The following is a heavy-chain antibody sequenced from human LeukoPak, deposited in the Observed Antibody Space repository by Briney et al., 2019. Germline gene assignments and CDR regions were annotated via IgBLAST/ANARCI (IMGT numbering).Heavy chain of an antibody. CDR2: IYYSGST. CDR3: ARVQTGLPIMYYFDY. J-gene: IGHJ4*02. Sequence: SQTLSLTCAVSGGSISSGGYSWSWIRQPPGEGLEWIGYIYYSGSTNYNPSLKSRVTISVDTSKNQFSLKLSSVTAADTAVYYCARVQTGLPIMYYFDYWGQGTLVTVSS. V-gene: IGHV4-30-4*07. D-gene: IGHD1-1*01. CDR1: GGSISSGGYS.